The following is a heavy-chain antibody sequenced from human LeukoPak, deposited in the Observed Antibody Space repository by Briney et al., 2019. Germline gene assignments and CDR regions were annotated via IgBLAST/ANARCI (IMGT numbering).Heavy chain of an antibody. CDR1: GFTFSSLW. J-gene: IGHJ6*03. V-gene: IGHV3-7*01. CDR2: INQDGGTT. Sequence: GGSLRLSCAASGFTFSSLWMSWVRQAPGRWPEWVANINQDGGTTYYVASVKGRFTISRDNAKNSLSLQMSSLRAEDTAVYYCTKDRQGPNQYHMDVWGKGTTVTVSS. CDR3: TKDRQGPNQYHMDV.